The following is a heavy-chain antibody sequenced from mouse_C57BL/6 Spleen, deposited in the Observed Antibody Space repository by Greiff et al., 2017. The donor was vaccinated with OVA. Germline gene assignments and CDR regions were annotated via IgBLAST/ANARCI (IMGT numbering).Heavy chain of an antibody. D-gene: IGHD2-1*01. J-gene: IGHJ1*03. V-gene: IGHV1-80*01. CDR3: ARSPFYYGNPYWYFDV. CDR2: IYPGDGDT. Sequence: VQLQQSGAELVKPGASVKISCKASGYAFSSYWMNWVKQRPGKGLEWIGQIYPGDGDTNYNGKFKGKATLTADKSSSTAYMQLSSLTSEDSAVYFCARSPFYYGNPYWYFDVWGTGTTVTVSS. CDR1: GYAFSSYW.